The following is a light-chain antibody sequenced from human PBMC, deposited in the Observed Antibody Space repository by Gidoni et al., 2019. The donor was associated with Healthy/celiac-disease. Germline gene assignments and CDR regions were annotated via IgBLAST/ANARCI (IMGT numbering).Light chain of an antibody. Sequence: VLTPSPATLSLSPGKSATLSCRASQIVSSYLAWYQQKPGQAPRLIIYAASNRATGIPARFSGSGSGTDFTLTISSLEPEDFAVYYCQQRSNWPPAFGGGTKVEIK. CDR3: QQRSNWPPA. CDR1: QIVSSY. J-gene: IGKJ4*02. V-gene: IGKV3-11*01. CDR2: AAS.